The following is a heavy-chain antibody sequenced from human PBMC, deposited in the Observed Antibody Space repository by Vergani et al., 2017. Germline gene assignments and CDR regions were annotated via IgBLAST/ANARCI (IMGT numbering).Heavy chain of an antibody. CDR3: ANSYCSSLSCYAFYGMEV. CDR1: GFSFSTSG. CDR2: LRYDGSNE. J-gene: IGHJ6*02. V-gene: IGHV3-30*02. D-gene: IGHD2-2*01. Sequence: QVQLVESGGGVVQPGGSLRLSCAASGFSFSTSGMHWVRQAPGRGLEGVAFLRYDGSNEYYGDAVKGRFIISRENSKNMLSLEMHSLRPEDTAVYYCANSYCSSLSCYAFYGMEVWGQGTTVTVSS.